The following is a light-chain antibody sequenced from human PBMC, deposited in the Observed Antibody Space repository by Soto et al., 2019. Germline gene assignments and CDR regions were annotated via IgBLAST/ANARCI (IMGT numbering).Light chain of an antibody. CDR3: QQYYNVPRA. CDR1: QSVLYSSNNKNY. J-gene: IGKJ1*01. Sequence: DIVMTQSPDSLAVSLGERATINCKSSQSVLYSSNNKNYLTWYQQKPGQPPKLLISWASTRESGVPDRFSGSGCGTDFTLTISSLQAEDVAVYYCQQYYNVPRAFGQGTKVVIK. V-gene: IGKV4-1*01. CDR2: WAS.